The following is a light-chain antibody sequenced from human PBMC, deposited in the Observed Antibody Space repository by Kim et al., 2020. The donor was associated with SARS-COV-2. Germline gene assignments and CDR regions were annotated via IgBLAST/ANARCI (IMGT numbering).Light chain of an antibody. CDR1: QSVSNN. CDR2: GAS. J-gene: IGKJ4*01. CDR3: QQYTTWPLT. Sequence: VSPGERATLCCRASQSVSNNLAWYQQKSGQGPRLLIYGASTRATGIPARFSGSGSGTEFTLTISSLQSEDFAVYYCQQYTTWPLTFGGGTKVDIK. V-gene: IGKV3-15*01.